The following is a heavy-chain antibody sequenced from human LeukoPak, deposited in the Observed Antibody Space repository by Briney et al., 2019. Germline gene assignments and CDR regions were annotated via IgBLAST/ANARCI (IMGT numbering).Heavy chain of an antibody. V-gene: IGHV3-48*03. CDR2: ISSSGSTI. Sequence: GGSLRLSCAASGFTFSSYEINWVRQAPGKGLEWISYISSSGSTIYYADSVKGRFTISRDNAKNSLYLQMNSLRAEDTAVYYCARTSTSATLVHWGGGPVDSVSS. CDR3: ARTSTSATLVH. D-gene: IGHD2-15*01. CDR1: GFTFSSYE. J-gene: IGHJ5*02.